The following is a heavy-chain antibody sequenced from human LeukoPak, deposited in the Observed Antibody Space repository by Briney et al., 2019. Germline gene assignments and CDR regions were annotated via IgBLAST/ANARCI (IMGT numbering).Heavy chain of an antibody. Sequence: GGSLRLSCAVSGFTFDEFGMNWVRQAPGKGLEWVSGINWNGGSTGYADSVKGRFTVSRDNAKNSLYLQMNSLRAEDTALYYCAREEGDGFDVWGQGTMVTVSS. J-gene: IGHJ3*01. CDR3: AREEGDGFDV. CDR1: GFTFDEFG. V-gene: IGHV3-20*04. CDR2: INWNGGST.